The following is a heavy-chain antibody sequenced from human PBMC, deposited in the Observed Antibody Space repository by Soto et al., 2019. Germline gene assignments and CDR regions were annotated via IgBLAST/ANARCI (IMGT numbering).Heavy chain of an antibody. J-gene: IGHJ4*02. Sequence: GGSLRLSWTPSGFIFSSYVIHGVRQGPGKGLEWIAGLASSGHAFYVDSVKGRFTAYRDNSENMLYLQMESLRVEDTATYYCSKDPDYYDDSGYSWGQGTLVTVSS. CDR3: SKDPDYYDDSGYS. CDR2: LASSGHA. V-gene: IGHV3-NL1*01. D-gene: IGHD3-22*01. CDR1: GFIFSSYV.